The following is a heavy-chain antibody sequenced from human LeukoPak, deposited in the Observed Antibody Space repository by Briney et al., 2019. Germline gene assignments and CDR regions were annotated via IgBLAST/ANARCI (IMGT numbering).Heavy chain of an antibody. D-gene: IGHD6-13*01. CDR2: INPNSGGT. V-gene: IGHV1-2*04. CDR3: ARGPSPYSSRPNWFDP. CDR1: GYTFTGYY. J-gene: IGHJ5*02. Sequence: GASVTVSCKASGYTFTGYYMHWVRQAPGQGLERMGWINPNSGGTNYAQKLQGWVTMTRDTSISTAYMELSRLRSDDTAVYYCARGPSPYSSRPNWFDPWGQGTLVTVSS.